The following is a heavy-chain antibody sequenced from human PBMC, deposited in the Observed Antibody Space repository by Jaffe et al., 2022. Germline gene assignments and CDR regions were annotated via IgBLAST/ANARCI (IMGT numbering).Heavy chain of an antibody. V-gene: IGHV1-46*01. D-gene: IGHD6-13*01. CDR2: INPSGGST. Sequence: QVQLVQSGAEVKKPGASVKVSCKASGYTFTSYYMHWVRQAPGQGLEWMGIINPSGGSTSYAQKFQGRVTMTRDTSTSTVYMELSSLRSEDTAVYYCARDWAIAAAGTTMRYWGQGTLVTVSS. CDR1: GYTFTSYY. CDR3: ARDWAIAAAGTTMRY. J-gene: IGHJ4*02.